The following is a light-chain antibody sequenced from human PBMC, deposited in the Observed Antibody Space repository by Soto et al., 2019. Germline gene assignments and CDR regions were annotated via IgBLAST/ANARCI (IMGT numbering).Light chain of an antibody. CDR3: QQLNSYPIT. V-gene: IGKV1-9*01. J-gene: IGKJ5*01. CDR2: AAS. CDR1: QGISSY. Sequence: DIQLTQSPSFLSASVGARVPITCRASQGISSYLAWCQQKPGKAPKLLIYAASTLQSGVPSRFSGSGSGTEFTLTISSLQPEDFATYYCQQLNSYPITFGQGTRLEIK.